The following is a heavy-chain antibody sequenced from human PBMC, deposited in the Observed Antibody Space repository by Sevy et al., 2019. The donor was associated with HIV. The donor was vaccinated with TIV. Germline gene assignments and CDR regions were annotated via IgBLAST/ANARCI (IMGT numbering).Heavy chain of an antibody. V-gene: IGHV3-23*01. CDR2: ICGSGGST. J-gene: IGHJ4*02. Sequence: GGSLRLSCAASGFTFSSYAMSWVRQAPGKGLEWVSAICGSGGSTYYADSVKGPFTISRDNSKNTLYLQMNSLRAEDTAVYYCAKDTDSSSWSIGYYFDYWGQGTLVTVSS. CDR3: AKDTDSSSWSIGYYFDY. D-gene: IGHD6-13*01. CDR1: GFTFSSYA.